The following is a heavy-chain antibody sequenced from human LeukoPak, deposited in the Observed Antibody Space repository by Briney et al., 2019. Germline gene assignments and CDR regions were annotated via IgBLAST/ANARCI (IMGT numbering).Heavy chain of an antibody. D-gene: IGHD3-3*01. CDR3: TTAPPHYDFWSGYNYYFDY. V-gene: IGHV3-15*01. Sequence: GGSLRLSCAASGIIFSNAWMNWVRQAPGKGLEWVGRIKRTADGGTTDYAAPVKGRLTISRDDSKNTLYLQMNSLKIEDTAVYYCTTAPPHYDFWSGYNYYFDYWGQGTLVTVSS. CDR2: IKRTADGGTT. J-gene: IGHJ4*02. CDR1: GIIFSNAW.